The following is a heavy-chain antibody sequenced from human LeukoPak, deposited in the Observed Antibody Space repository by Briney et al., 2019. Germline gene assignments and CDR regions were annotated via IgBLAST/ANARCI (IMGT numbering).Heavy chain of an antibody. CDR1: GFTFSNCA. CDR3: TTGQDRWELLPTLASDY. Sequence: GRSLRLSCAASGFTFSNCAMHWVRQAPGKGLEWVAVVSFDGRNEYYADFVKGRFTISRDNSKNTLYLQVNSLRVEDTAVYYCTTGQDRWELLPTLASDYWGQGTLVTVSS. V-gene: IGHV3-30*04. CDR2: VSFDGRNE. D-gene: IGHD1-26*01. J-gene: IGHJ4*02.